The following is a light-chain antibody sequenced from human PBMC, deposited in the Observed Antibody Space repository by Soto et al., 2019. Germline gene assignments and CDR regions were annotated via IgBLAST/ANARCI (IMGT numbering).Light chain of an antibody. CDR3: SSYTSSSTLMV. CDR2: DVS. J-gene: IGLJ2*01. Sequence: QSALTQPASVSGSPGQSITISCTGTSSDVGGYNYVSWYQQHPGKAPKLMIYDVSNRPSGVSNRFSGSKSGNTASLTISGLQAEDEADYYCSSYTSSSTLMVFDGGTKVTVL. CDR1: SSDVGGYNY. V-gene: IGLV2-14*01.